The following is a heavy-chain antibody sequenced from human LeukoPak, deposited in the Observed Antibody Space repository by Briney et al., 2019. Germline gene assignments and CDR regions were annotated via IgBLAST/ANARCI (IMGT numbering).Heavy chain of an antibody. D-gene: IGHD1-14*01. Sequence: SETLSLTCTVSGGSVSSGSYYWNWIRQPPGKGLEWIGHIYYSGSTDYNPSLKSRVTESADTSKNQFSLKMTSVTAADTAVYYCAREPGETDEGFEYWGQGTLVTVSS. CDR1: GGSVSSGSYY. CDR3: AREPGETDEGFEY. J-gene: IGHJ4*02. CDR2: IYYSGST. V-gene: IGHV4-61*01.